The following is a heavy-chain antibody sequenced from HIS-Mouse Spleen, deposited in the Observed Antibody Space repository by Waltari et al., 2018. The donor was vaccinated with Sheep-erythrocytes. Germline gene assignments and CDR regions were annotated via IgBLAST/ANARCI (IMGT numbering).Heavy chain of an antibody. Sequence: AASGFTFSSYSMNWVRQAPGKGLEWVSSISSSSSYIYYADSVKGLFTISRDNAKNSLYLQMNSLRAEDTAVYYCARDPKYYDFWSGYYKDYYGMDVWGQVTTVTVSS. CDR3: ARDPKYYDFWSGYYKDYYGMDV. CDR2: ISSSSSYI. CDR1: GFTFSSYS. D-gene: IGHD3-3*01. V-gene: IGHV3-21*01. J-gene: IGHJ6*02.